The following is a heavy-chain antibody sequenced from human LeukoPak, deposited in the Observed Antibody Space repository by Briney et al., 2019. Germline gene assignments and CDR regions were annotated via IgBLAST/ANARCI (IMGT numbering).Heavy chain of an antibody. CDR1: GYTFTGYY. V-gene: IGHV1-2*02. Sequence: ASVKVSCKASGYTFTGYYMHWVRQAPGQGLEWMGWINPNSGGTNYAQKFQGRVTMTRDTSISTAYMELSRLRSDDTAVYYRARENCSGGSCYSYFDYWGQGTLVTVSS. J-gene: IGHJ4*02. CDR2: INPNSGGT. CDR3: ARENCSGGSCYSYFDY. D-gene: IGHD2-15*01.